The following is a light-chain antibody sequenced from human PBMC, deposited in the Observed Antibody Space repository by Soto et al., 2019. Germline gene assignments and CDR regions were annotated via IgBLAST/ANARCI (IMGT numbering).Light chain of an antibody. J-gene: IGKJ5*01. CDR2: AAS. V-gene: IGKV1-39*01. CDR3: QQRHMWPIT. CDR1: QSISSY. Sequence: DIQMTQSPSSLSESVGDRVSITCLASQSISSYLNWYQQKPGKAPKLLIYAASSLQSGVPSRFSGSGSGTDFTLTISSLEPEDSAVYYCQQRHMWPITFGQGTRLEIK.